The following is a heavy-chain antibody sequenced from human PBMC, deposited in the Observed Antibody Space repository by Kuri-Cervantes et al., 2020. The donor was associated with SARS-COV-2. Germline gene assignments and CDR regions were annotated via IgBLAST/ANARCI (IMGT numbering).Heavy chain of an antibody. D-gene: IGHD3-10*01. Sequence: SVKVSCKASGGTFSSYTISWVRQAPGHGLEWMGGIITAFGTANYAQKFQDRVTLIADKSTSTVFMELSRLSSEDTAVYYCAKELLWFGDLHGGYFDYWGQGTLVTVSS. V-gene: IGHV1-69*06. CDR1: GGTFSSYT. J-gene: IGHJ4*02. CDR2: IITAFGTA. CDR3: AKELLWFGDLHGGYFDY.